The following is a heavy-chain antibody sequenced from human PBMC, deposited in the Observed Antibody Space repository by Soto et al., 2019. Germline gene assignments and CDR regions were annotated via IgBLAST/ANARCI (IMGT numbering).Heavy chain of an antibody. CDR2: IYYSGST. J-gene: IGHJ4*02. CDR1: GGSISSIIYY. D-gene: IGHD2-2*01. CDR3: AGNYCSSTSCYLVYFDY. V-gene: IGHV4-39*01. Sequence: ETLSLTCTVSGGSISSIIYYLGWIRQPPGKGLEWIGSIYYSGSTCYNPSLKSRVTISVDTSKNQFSLKLSSVTAADTAVYYCAGNYCSSTSCYLVYFDYWGQGTLVTVSS.